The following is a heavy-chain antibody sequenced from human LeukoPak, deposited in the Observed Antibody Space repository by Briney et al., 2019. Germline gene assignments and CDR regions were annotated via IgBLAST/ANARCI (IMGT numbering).Heavy chain of an antibody. D-gene: IGHD3-10*01. CDR2: IYYSGST. CDR3: ARANRGVRGVMVFSFFDY. Sequence: PSETLSLTCTVSGGSISSSSYYWGWIRQPPGKGLEWIGSIYYSGSTNYNPSLKSRVTISVDKSKNQFSLKLSSVTAADTAVYYCARANRGVRGVMVFSFFDYWGQGTLVTVSS. V-gene: IGHV4-39*07. J-gene: IGHJ4*02. CDR1: GGSISSSSYY.